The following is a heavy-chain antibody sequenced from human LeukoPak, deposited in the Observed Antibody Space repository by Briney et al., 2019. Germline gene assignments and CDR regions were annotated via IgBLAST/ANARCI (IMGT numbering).Heavy chain of an antibody. CDR2: IYNSGST. CDR3: ARGGRIITYYYDSSGHQGLDY. V-gene: IGHV4-59*08. CDR1: GGSISSYY. Sequence: PSETLSLTCTVSGGSISSYYWSWIRQPPGKGLEWIGYIYNSGSTNYNPSLKSRVTISVDTSKNQFSLKLSSVTAADTAVYYCARGGRIITYYYDSSGHQGLDYWGQGTLVTVSS. J-gene: IGHJ4*02. D-gene: IGHD3-22*01.